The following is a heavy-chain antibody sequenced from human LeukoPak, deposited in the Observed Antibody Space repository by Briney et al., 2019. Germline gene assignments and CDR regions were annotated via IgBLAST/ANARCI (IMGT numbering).Heavy chain of an antibody. D-gene: IGHD6-13*01. CDR3: ARVHSSNWYGDWFDP. J-gene: IGHJ5*02. CDR2: MNPNSGNT. CDR1: GYTFTSYD. V-gene: IGHV1-8*01. Sequence: ASVKVSCKASGYTFTSYDINWVRQATGQGLEWMGWMNPNSGNTGYAQKFQGRVTMTRNTSISTAYMELSSLKSEDTAVYYCARVHSSNWYGDWFDPRGQGTLVTVSS.